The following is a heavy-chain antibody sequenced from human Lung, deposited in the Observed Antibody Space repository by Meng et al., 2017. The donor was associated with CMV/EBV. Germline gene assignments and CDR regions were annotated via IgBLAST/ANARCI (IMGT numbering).Heavy chain of an antibody. V-gene: IGHV3-48*04. J-gene: IGHJ4*02. CDR3: ARNWGYNDGTSYYWGMFDY. CDR2: ISFSGTTM. D-gene: IGHD3-22*01. Sequence: SCAASGFTFSDYSLNWVRQAPGKGLEWISYISFSGTTMYYADSVKGQFTISRDYAKNSLYLQMNSLRAEDTAVYYCARNWGYNDGTSYYWGMFDYXGQGXLVTVSS. CDR1: GFTFSDYS.